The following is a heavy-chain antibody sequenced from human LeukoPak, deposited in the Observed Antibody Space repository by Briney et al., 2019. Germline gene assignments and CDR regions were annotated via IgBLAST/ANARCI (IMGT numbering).Heavy chain of an antibody. CDR2: SSPSGEST. Sequence: GGSLRLSCAASGFTFSTYAMTWVRQAPGKGLEWVASSSPSGESTKDAESVKGRFTISRDNSKNMLYLQMNSLRVEDTAVYYCAKDGPASYNIGWSYFDYWGQGTLVTVSS. V-gene: IGHV3-23*01. CDR3: AKDGPASYNIGWSYFDY. D-gene: IGHD6-19*01. CDR1: GFTFSTYA. J-gene: IGHJ4*02.